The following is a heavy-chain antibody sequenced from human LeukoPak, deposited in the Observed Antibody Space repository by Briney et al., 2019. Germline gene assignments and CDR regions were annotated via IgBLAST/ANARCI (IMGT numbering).Heavy chain of an antibody. CDR3: ARESYYYASGGYQRSLPGDY. D-gene: IGHD3-22*01. CDR2: ISYDGSNK. J-gene: IGHJ4*02. V-gene: IGHV3-30*03. Sequence: PGGSLRLSCAASGFTFSDYGMHCVRQAPGKGLEWVAVISYDGSNKYYADSVKGRFTISRDNSRNTLYLQMNSLRAEDTAVYHCARESYYYASGGYQRSLPGDYWGQGTLVTVSS. CDR1: GFTFSDYG.